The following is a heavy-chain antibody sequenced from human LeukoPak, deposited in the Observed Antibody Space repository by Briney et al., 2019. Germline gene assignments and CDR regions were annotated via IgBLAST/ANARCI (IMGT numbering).Heavy chain of an antibody. CDR1: GFTFSIYW. D-gene: IGHD6-19*01. CDR3: ARGTAVSIGLADF. CDR2: IKEDGSEK. V-gene: IGHV3-7*01. Sequence: PGGSLRLSCAASGFTFSIYWMTWVRQAPGKGLEWVANIKEDGSEKYYVDSVKGRLTISRDNAKNSLYLQMDSLRAEDTAVYYCARGTAVSIGLADFWGQGTLVTVSS. J-gene: IGHJ4*02.